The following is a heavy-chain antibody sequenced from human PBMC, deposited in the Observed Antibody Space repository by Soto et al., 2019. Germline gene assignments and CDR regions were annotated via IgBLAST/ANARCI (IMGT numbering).Heavy chain of an antibody. CDR3: RRGGTPIDN. V-gene: IGHV1-18*01. Sequence: QVQLVQSGAEVKKPGASVKVSCKTSGYTFTNFGLSWVQQAPGQGLEWMGWISAYNGNTNYAQNFQGRVTMTTDTSTSTAYMELRSLRTDDTAVYYCRRGGTPIDNWGQGTLVTVSS. CDR1: GYTFTNFG. J-gene: IGHJ4*02. CDR2: ISAYNGNT. D-gene: IGHD3-16*01.